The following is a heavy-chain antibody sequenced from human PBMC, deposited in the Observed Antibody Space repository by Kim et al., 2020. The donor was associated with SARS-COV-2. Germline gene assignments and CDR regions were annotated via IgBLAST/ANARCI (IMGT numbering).Heavy chain of an antibody. J-gene: IGHJ5*02. Sequence: SETLSLTCTVSGGSISSGSYYWSWIRQPAGKGLEWIGRIYTSGSTNYNPSLKSRVTISVDTSKNQFSLKLSSVTAADTAVYYCARVGRDFWSGSWIDPWGQGTLVTVSS. V-gene: IGHV4-61*02. CDR3: ARVGRDFWSGSWIDP. CDR2: IYTSGST. CDR1: GGSISSGSYY. D-gene: IGHD3-3*01.